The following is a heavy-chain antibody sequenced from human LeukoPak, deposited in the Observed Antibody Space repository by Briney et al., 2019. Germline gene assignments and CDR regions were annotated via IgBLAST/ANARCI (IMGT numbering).Heavy chain of an antibody. Sequence: PGGSLRLSCAASGFTFSSYSMNWVRQAAGKGLEWVSVISGNGGSTYYADSVKGRFTISRDNSKNTLYLQMNSLRAEDTAVYYCAKEIYGDSTGGRFQHWGQGTLVTVSS. CDR3: AKEIYGDSTGGRFQH. J-gene: IGHJ1*01. V-gene: IGHV3-23*01. CDR1: GFTFSSYS. CDR2: ISGNGGST. D-gene: IGHD4-17*01.